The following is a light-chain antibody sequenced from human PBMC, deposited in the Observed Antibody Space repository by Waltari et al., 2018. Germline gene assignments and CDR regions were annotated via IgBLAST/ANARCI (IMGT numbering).Light chain of an antibody. CDR2: DVS. J-gene: IGLJ2*01. CDR1: RSDVGGYNY. V-gene: IGLV2-14*01. Sequence: QSALTQPASVSGSPGQSITISCTGTRSDVGGYNYVPWYQQHPGKAPKLTIYDVSKRPSGVSNRFSGSKSGNTASLTISGLQAEDEADYYCSSYTSSSTVVFGGGTKLTVL. CDR3: SSYTSSSTVV.